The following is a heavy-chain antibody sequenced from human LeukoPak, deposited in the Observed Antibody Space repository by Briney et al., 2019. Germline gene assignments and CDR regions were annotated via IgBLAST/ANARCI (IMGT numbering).Heavy chain of an antibody. V-gene: IGHV3-53*01. Sequence: GGSLRLSCAASGSTVSSNRMSWVRQAPGKGLEWVSVIYSGGSTDYADSVKGRFTISRDNSKNTLYLQMNSLRAEDTAVYHCARGPAGYNWGQGTLVTVSS. CDR1: GSTVSSNR. CDR3: ARGPAGYN. CDR2: IYSGGST. D-gene: IGHD1-1*01. J-gene: IGHJ4*02.